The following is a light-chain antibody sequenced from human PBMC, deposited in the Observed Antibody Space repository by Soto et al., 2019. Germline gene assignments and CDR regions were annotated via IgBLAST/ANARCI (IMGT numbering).Light chain of an antibody. Sequence: MTRSDATVSVPPADKERITCRVSQTISSWLAWYQQKPGKAPKLLIYKASTLQSGVPSRFSGSGSGTDFTLTISSLHPEDFAAYYFQQGYSTPPTFDQGTEVDI. V-gene: IGKV1-5*03. CDR3: QQGYSTPPT. J-gene: IGKJ1*01. CDR2: KAS. CDR1: QTISSW.